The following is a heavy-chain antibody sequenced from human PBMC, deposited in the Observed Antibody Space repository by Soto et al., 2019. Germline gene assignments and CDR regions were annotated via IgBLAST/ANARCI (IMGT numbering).Heavy chain of an antibody. CDR2: IYYSGST. V-gene: IGHV4-31*03. CDR3: ARGIAARPDRWFDP. Sequence: SETLSLTCTVSGGSISNGGYYWSWIRQHPGKGLEWIGYIYYSGSTYYNPSLKSRVTISVDTSKNQFSLKLSSVTAADTAVYYCARGIAARPDRWFDPWAQGTLVTVSS. J-gene: IGHJ5*02. D-gene: IGHD6-6*01. CDR1: GGSISNGGYY.